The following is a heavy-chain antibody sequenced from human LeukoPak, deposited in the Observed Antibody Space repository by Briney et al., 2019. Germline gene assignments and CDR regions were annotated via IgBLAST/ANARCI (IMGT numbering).Heavy chain of an antibody. CDR1: GFTFSSYS. D-gene: IGHD3-22*01. V-gene: IGHV3-48*01. J-gene: IGHJ3*02. Sequence: GGSLRLSCAASGFTFSSYSMNWVRQAPGKGLEWVSYISSSSTIYYADSVKGRFTISRDNAKNSLYLQMNSLRAEDTAVYYCARSGVVVVSSDAFDIWGQGTMVTVSS. CDR2: ISSSSTI. CDR3: ARSGVVVVSSDAFDI.